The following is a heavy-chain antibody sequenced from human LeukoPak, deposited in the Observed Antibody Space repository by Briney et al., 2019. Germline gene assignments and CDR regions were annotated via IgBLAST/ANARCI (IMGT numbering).Heavy chain of an antibody. CDR1: GFTLSSYS. V-gene: IGHV3-21*01. CDR3: ARDQSGWYLDY. J-gene: IGHJ4*02. D-gene: IGHD6-19*01. CDR2: ISSSSSYI. Sequence: GGSLRLSCAASGFTLSSYSMNWVRQAPGKGLEWGSSISSSSSYIYYADSVKGRFTISRDNAKNSLYLQMNSLRAEDTAVYYCARDQSGWYLDYWGQGTLVTVSS.